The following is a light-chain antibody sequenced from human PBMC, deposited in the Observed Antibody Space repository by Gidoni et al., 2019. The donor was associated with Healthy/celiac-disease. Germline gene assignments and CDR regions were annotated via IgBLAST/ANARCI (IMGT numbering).Light chain of an antibody. V-gene: IGKV1-33*01. CDR1: QDISNY. CDR2: DAS. Sequence: DVQLAQSPSSLSASVGDRVTITCQASQDISNYLNWYQQKPGKAPKLLIYDASNLETGVPSRFSGSGSGTDFTFTISSLQPEDIATYYCQQYDNTPRTFGGGTKVEIK. J-gene: IGKJ4*02. CDR3: QQYDNTPRT.